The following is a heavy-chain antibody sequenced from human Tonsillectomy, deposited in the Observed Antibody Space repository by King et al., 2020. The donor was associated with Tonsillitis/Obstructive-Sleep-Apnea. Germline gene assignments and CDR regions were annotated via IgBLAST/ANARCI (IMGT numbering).Heavy chain of an antibody. D-gene: IGHD2-15*01. Sequence: VQLVESGGGVVQPGGSLRLSCAASGFTFSGHAMHWVRQAPGKGLEWVAFISYEGRDKVYGDSVKGRFTISRDNSKNTLYLQMDSLTTDDMALYYCVGEGGRGGTSCHDYWGQGTLVTVSS. CDR1: GFTFSGHA. CDR2: ISYEGRDK. V-gene: IGHV3-30*04. CDR3: VGEGGRGGTSCHDY. J-gene: IGHJ4*02.